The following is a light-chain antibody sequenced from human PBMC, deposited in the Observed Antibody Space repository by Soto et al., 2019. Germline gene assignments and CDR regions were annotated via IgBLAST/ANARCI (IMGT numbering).Light chain of an antibody. Sequence: DFELTQSPSSLCAFVGDSDSISCRASQSISKFLSWYQQRPGTAPKLLIYAASSLESGVPSRFSGSGSGTDFTLTISSLQPEDFATYYCQQNYNTPITFGQGTRLEIK. J-gene: IGKJ5*01. CDR3: QQNYNTPIT. V-gene: IGKV1-39*01. CDR2: AAS. CDR1: QSISKF.